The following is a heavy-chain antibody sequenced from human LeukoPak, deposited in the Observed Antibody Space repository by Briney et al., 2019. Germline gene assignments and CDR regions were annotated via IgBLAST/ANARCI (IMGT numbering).Heavy chain of an antibody. D-gene: IGHD2-21*01. Sequence: PGGSLRLSCAASGFTLSDYYMSWIRQAPGKGLEWVANIKFDGSEKFYVDSVKGRFTISRDNAKNSLYLQMNSLRAEDTSVYFCARLSYWVFEIWGQGTMVTVSS. CDR3: ARLSYWVFEI. CDR1: GFTLSDYY. J-gene: IGHJ3*02. V-gene: IGHV3-7*01. CDR2: IKFDGSEK.